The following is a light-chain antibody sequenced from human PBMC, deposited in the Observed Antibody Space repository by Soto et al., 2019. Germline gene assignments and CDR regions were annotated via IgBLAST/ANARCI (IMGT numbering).Light chain of an antibody. V-gene: IGKV3-11*01. J-gene: IGKJ5*01. CDR1: QSVSSY. Sequence: EIVLAQSPATVSLSPGERATLSCRASQSVSSYLAWYQQKPGQAPRLLIYDASNRATGIPARFSGSGSGTDFTLTISSLEPEDFAVYSCQQRSNWPITFGEGTRLEIK. CDR3: QQRSNWPIT. CDR2: DAS.